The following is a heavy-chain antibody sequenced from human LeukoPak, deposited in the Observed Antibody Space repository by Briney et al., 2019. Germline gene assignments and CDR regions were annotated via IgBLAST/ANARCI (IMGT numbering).Heavy chain of an antibody. D-gene: IGHD2-2*01. Sequence: ASMKVSCKASGYTFTGYYMHWVRQAPGQGLEWMGWVNPNSGGTNYAQKFQGRVTMTRDTSISTAYMELSRLRSDDTAVYYCARVGYCSSTSCYVPSEGAFDIWGQGTMVTVSS. CDR3: ARVGYCSSTSCYVPSEGAFDI. V-gene: IGHV1-2*02. J-gene: IGHJ3*02. CDR2: VNPNSGGT. CDR1: GYTFTGYY.